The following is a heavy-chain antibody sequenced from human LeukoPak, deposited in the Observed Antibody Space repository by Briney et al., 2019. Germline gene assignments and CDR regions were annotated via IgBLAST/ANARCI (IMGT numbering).Heavy chain of an antibody. J-gene: IGHJ6*03. D-gene: IGHD1-26*01. CDR1: GYSISSGYY. CDR2: IYHSGST. V-gene: IGHV4-38-2*02. CDR3: ARGQWDHRSYYYYMDV. Sequence: PSETLSLTCTVSGYSISSGYYWGWIRQPPEKGLEWIGSIYHSGSTYYNPSLKSRVTISVDTSKNQFSLKLSSVTAADTAVYYCARGQWDHRSYYYYMDVRGKGTTVTVSS.